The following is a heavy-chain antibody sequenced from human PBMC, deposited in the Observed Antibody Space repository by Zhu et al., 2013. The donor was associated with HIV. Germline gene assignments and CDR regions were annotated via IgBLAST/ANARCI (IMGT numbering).Heavy chain of an antibody. V-gene: IGHV4-34*01. J-gene: IGHJ4*02. CDR3: ARGIVGATKTRRRYDY. Sequence: QVQLQQWGAGLWKPSETLSLTCAVYGGSFSGYYWTWIRQPPGRGLEWIGEINHGGSSSNNPSLTSRVIISVDTSKNQFSLRLSSVTAADTAIYYCARGIVGATKTRRRYDYWGQGTLVTVSS. CDR2: INHGGSS. D-gene: IGHD1-26*01. CDR1: GGSFSGYY.